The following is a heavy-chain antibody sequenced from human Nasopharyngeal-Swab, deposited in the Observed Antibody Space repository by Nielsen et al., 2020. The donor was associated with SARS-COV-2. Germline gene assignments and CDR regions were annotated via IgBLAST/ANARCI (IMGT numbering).Heavy chain of an antibody. CDR1: GGTFSSYA. V-gene: IGHV1-69*10. D-gene: IGHD3-9*01. Sequence: SVKVSCKASGGTFSSYAISWVRQAPGQGLEWMGGIIPILGIANYAQKFQGRVTITADKSTSTAYMELSSLRSEDTALYYCASNGLRYFDWLRGKDYYYYYGMDVWGQGTTVTVSS. J-gene: IGHJ6*02. CDR3: ASNGLRYFDWLRGKDYYYYYGMDV. CDR2: IIPILGIA.